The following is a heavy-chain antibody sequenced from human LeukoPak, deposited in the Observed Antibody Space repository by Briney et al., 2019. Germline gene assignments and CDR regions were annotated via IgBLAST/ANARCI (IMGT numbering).Heavy chain of an antibody. D-gene: IGHD2-15*01. J-gene: IGHJ4*02. CDR3: ARELVVKQDLAY. V-gene: IGHV3-21*01. Sequence: PGRSLRLSCAASGFTFSSYGMHWVRQAPGKGLEWVSSISSTGSNTYYADSVRGRFTISRDNAKNSLYLQMNSLRAEDTAVYYCARELVVKQDLAYWGQGTLVTVSS. CDR2: ISSTGSNT. CDR1: GFTFSSYG.